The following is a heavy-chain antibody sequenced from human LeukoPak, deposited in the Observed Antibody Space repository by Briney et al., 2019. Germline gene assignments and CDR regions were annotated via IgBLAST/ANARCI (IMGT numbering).Heavy chain of an antibody. CDR2: IYYSGST. CDR3: AGMNDAFDI. CDR1: GSSISSYY. D-gene: IGHD1-14*01. V-gene: IGHV4-59*01. J-gene: IGHJ3*02. Sequence: SETLSLTCTVSGSSISSYYWSWIRQPPGKGLEWIGYIYYSGSTNYNPSLKSRVTISVDTSKNQFSLKLSSVTAADTAVYYCAGMNDAFDIWGQGTMVTVSS.